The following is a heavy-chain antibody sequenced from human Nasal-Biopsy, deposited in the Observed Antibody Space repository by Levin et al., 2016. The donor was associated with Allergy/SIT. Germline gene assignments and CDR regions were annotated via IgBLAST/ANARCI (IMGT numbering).Heavy chain of an antibody. CDR3: VKQNFAFMSHWSHGMDV. V-gene: IGHV3-30*02. Sequence: GESLKISCAASGFRITSFGMHWVRQTAARGLEWVAFVRYDGAEEYYLDSVKGRFTISRDTSKNTVSLQMMRLRDEDTAVYYCVKQNFAFMSHWSHGMDVWGQGTTVIVSS. J-gene: IGHJ6*02. CDR1: GFRITSFG. CDR2: VRYDGAEE. D-gene: IGHD2-8*02.